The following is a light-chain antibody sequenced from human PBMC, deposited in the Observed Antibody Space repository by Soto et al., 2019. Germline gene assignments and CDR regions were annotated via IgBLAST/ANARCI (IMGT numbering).Light chain of an antibody. Sequence: EIVLTQSPGTLSLSPGERATFSCRASQTINNNVAWYQLKDGHVPRLVIYGASTRATDIPARFSGSGSGTEFALTISSLQSEDFAEYQCQQYNNWPQTFGQGTKVDIK. V-gene: IGKV3-15*01. J-gene: IGKJ1*01. CDR2: GAS. CDR3: QQYNNWPQT. CDR1: QTINNN.